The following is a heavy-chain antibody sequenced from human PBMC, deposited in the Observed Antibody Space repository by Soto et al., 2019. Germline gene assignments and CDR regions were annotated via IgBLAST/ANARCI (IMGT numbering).Heavy chain of an antibody. CDR2: ISGSGSST. J-gene: IGHJ4*02. Sequence: EVQLLESGGGLVQPGGSLRLSFAASGFSFSGYGMSWVRQAPGQGLEWVSAISGSGSSTYYSDSVRGRFTISRDNSKNTLYLQMNSLRAEDTDVYFCAKASKGYTGYDLDYWGQGTLVAVSP. CDR1: GFSFSGYG. D-gene: IGHD5-12*01. V-gene: IGHV3-23*01. CDR3: AKASKGYTGYDLDY.